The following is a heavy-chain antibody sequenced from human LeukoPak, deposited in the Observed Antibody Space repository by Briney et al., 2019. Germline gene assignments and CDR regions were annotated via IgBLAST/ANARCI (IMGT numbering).Heavy chain of an antibody. Sequence: QPGGSLRLSCAASGFTFSNYCMTWVRQAPGKGLEWVANIKQDGTEKYYVDSVKGRFTISRDNAENSLYLQMNSLRAEDTAVYYCTRDTGCPGGTCYSFYDYWGQGTLVTASS. CDR1: GFTFSNYC. D-gene: IGHD2-15*01. CDR3: TRDTGCPGGTCYSFYDY. V-gene: IGHV3-7*01. J-gene: IGHJ4*02. CDR2: IKQDGTEK.